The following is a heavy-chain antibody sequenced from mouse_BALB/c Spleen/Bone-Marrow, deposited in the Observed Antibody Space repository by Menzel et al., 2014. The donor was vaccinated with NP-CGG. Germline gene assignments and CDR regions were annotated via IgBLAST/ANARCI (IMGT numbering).Heavy chain of an antibody. J-gene: IGHJ3*01. CDR1: GYTFTSYW. V-gene: IGHV1-69*02. CDR3: ARTYYGNYAWFAY. CDR2: IDPSDSET. Sequence: VQLQQSGAELVKPGAPVKLSCKASGYTFTSYWMNWVKQRPGRGLEWIGRIDPSDSETHYNQKFKDKATLTVDKSSSTAYIQLSSLTSEDSAVYYCARTYYGNYAWFAYWGQGTLVTVPA. D-gene: IGHD2-1*01.